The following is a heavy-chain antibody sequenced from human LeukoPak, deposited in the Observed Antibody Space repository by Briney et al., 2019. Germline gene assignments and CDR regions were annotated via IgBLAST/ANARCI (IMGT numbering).Heavy chain of an antibody. CDR1: GYSFTSYW. Sequence: TPGESLQISCKGSGYSFTSYWISWVRQLPGKGLEWMGRIDPSDSYTNYSPSFQGHVTISADKSISTAYLQWSSLKASDTAMYYCARHLRDGIAATGSHWGQGTLVTVSS. D-gene: IGHD6-13*01. V-gene: IGHV5-10-1*01. CDR2: IDPSDSYT. CDR3: ARHLRDGIAATGSH. J-gene: IGHJ4*02.